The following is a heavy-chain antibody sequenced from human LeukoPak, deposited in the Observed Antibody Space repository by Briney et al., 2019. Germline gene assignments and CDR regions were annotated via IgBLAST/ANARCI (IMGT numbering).Heavy chain of an antibody. V-gene: IGHV1-2*02. Sequence: ASVKVSYKASGYTFTGYYMHWVRQAPGQGLEWMGWINPNSGGTNYAQKFQGRVTMTRDTSISTAYMELSRLRSDDTAVYYCARGPPRRYSSGWYGERYWGQGTLVTVSS. D-gene: IGHD6-19*01. CDR1: GYTFTGYY. CDR3: ARGPPRRYSSGWYGERY. J-gene: IGHJ4*02. CDR2: INPNSGGT.